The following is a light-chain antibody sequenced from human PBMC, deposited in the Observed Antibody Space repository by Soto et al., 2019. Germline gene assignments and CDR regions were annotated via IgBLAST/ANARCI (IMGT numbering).Light chain of an antibody. CDR2: QVT. J-gene: IGLJ1*01. CDR3: SSYTNSSNYV. V-gene: IGLV2-14*01. Sequence: QSALTQPRSVSGSPGQSVTVSCTGASIDVGGYNYVSWYQQQPGKAPKLIIYQVTNRPSGVSNRFSGSRSGNTSSLTISGLQAEDEADYYCSSYTNSSNYVFGTGTKV. CDR1: SIDVGGYNY.